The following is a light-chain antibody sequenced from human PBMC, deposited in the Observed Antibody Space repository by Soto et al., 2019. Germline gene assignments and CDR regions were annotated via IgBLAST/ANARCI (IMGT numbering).Light chain of an antibody. J-gene: IGKJ1*01. V-gene: IGKV3-20*01. Sequence: EIVLTQSPGTLSLSPGERATLSCRASQSVSSSYLAWYQQKPGQAPRLLIYGASSRATGIPGRFSGSGSGTDFPLTISRLEPEDFAVYYCQQYGSSPTTFGQGTKVDIK. CDR2: GAS. CDR1: QSVSSSY. CDR3: QQYGSSPTT.